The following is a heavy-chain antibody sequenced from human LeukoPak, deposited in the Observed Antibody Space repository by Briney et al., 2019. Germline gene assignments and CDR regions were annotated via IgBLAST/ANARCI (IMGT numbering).Heavy chain of an antibody. CDR3: AKLDSGSYGGYFDY. J-gene: IGHJ4*02. Sequence: GGSLRLSCAASGFTFSSYSMNWVRQAPGKGLEWVSYISSSSSTIYYADSVKGRFTISRDNAKNSLYLQMNSLRAEDTALYYCAKLDSGSYGGYFDYWGQGTLVTVSS. CDR1: GFTFSSYS. D-gene: IGHD1-26*01. V-gene: IGHV3-48*04. CDR2: ISSSSSTI.